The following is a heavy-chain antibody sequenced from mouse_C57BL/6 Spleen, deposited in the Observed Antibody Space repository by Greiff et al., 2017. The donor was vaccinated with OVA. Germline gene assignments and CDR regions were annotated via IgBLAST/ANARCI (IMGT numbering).Heavy chain of an antibody. CDR3: TTAAQATWGDY. D-gene: IGHD3-2*02. CDR2: MDPENGDT. V-gene: IGHV14-4*01. Sequence: VQLQQSGAELVRPGASVKLSCTASGFNIKDDYMHWVKQRPEQGLEWIGWMDPENGDTEYASKFQGKATITADTSSNTAYLQLSSLTSEDTAVYYCTTAAQATWGDYWGQGTSVTVSS. CDR1: GFNIKDDY. J-gene: IGHJ4*01.